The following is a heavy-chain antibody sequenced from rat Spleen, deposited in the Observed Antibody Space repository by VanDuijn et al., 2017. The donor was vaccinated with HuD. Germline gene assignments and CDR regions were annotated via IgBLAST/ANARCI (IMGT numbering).Heavy chain of an antibody. D-gene: IGHD1-4*01. V-gene: IGHV2-13*01. CDR2: IWGNGNT. CDR1: GFSLINYG. J-gene: IGHJ2*01. Sequence: QVQLKESGPGLVQPSQTLSLTCTVSGFSLINYGVVWIRQPPGKGLEWMGVIWGNGNTNYNSALKSRPSISRDTSKTQVYLKMNSLQTEDTATYYCARDFGNYPYYFDYWGQGVMVTVSS. CDR3: ARDFGNYPYYFDY.